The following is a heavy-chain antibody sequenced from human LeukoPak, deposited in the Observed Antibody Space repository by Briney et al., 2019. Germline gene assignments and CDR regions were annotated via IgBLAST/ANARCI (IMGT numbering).Heavy chain of an antibody. V-gene: IGHV1-2*02. Sequence: GASVKVSCKASGYTFTGYYMHWVRQAPGQGLEWMGWINPNSGGTNYAQKFQGRVTMTRDTSISTAYMELSRLRSDGTAVYYCARAARPWYYYYYMDVWGKGTTVTVSS. CDR1: GYTFTGYY. J-gene: IGHJ6*03. CDR2: INPNSGGT. CDR3: ARAARPWYYYYYMDV. D-gene: IGHD6-6*01.